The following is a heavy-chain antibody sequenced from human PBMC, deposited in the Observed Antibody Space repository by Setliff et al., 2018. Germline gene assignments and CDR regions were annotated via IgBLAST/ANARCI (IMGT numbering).Heavy chain of an antibody. Sequence: GGSLRLSWAASGFTFSAHYMDWVRQAPGKGLEWLSNIRNDGATTSYADSVKGRFTISRDNVKNSLFLQMNSLRAEDTAVYYCVRDLHWGFDYWGLGTLVTVSS. D-gene: IGHD7-27*01. J-gene: IGHJ4*02. CDR1: GFTFSAHY. CDR3: VRDLHWGFDY. CDR2: IRNDGATT. V-gene: IGHV3-11*04.